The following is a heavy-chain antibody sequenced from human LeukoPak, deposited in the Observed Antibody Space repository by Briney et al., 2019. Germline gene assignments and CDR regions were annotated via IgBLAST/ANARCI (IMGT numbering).Heavy chain of an antibody. CDR2: VTSSGSST. V-gene: IGHV3-64*01. J-gene: IGHJ4*02. CDR1: GFLFYSYA. Sequence: GGSLRLSCSASGFLFYSYAMHWVRQAPGRGLEYVAAVTSSGSSTFHANSVKGRFTISRDNSKNTLYLQMDSLRPEDMAVYFCTRGPGYDYVWGTYRADYWGKGTLVTVSS. CDR3: TRGPGYDYVWGTYRADY. D-gene: IGHD3-16*02.